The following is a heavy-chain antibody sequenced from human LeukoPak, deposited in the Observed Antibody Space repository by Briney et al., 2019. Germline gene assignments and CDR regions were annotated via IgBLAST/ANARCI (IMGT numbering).Heavy chain of an antibody. CDR1: GGSFSGYY. CDR3: AREYDSSGYDPHFDY. J-gene: IGHJ4*02. V-gene: IGHV4-59*10. CDR2: IYTSGST. D-gene: IGHD3-22*01. Sequence: PSETLSLTCAVYGGSFSGYYWSWIRQPAGKGLEWIGRIYTSGSTNYNPSLKSRVTMSVDTSKNQFSLKLSSVTAADTAVYYCAREYDSSGYDPHFDYWGQGTLVTVSS.